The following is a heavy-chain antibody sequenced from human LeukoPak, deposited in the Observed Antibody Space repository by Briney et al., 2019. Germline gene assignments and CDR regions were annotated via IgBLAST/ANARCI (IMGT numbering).Heavy chain of an antibody. V-gene: IGHV4-59*01. CDR2: IYYSGSI. CDR3: ARLRGNYFPDY. Sequence: PSETLSLTCGVSGGSMTGYYWTWIRQPPGKGLEWIGYIYYSGSINYNPSLKSRLTISVDTSKNQFSLKLSSVTAADTAVYYCARLRGNYFPDYWGQGPLSPSPQ. CDR1: GGSMTGYY. J-gene: IGHJ4*02. D-gene: IGHD4-11*01.